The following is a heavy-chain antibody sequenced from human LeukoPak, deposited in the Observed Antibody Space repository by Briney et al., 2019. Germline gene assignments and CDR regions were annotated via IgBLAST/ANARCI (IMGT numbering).Heavy chain of an antibody. CDR1: GCTFSSYE. D-gene: IGHD2-2*01. Sequence: GESLSLSCTASGCTFSSYELNWVRQAPGKGLEWVSYINISGSTIYYADSVKGRFTTSRENAKNSLYQQMTSLRAEDTSVYYCASRYCSSTSCYALARYYYYGMDVWGKGTTVTVSS. J-gene: IGHJ6*04. CDR3: ASRYCSSTSCYALARYYYYGMDV. V-gene: IGHV3-48*03. CDR2: INISGSTI.